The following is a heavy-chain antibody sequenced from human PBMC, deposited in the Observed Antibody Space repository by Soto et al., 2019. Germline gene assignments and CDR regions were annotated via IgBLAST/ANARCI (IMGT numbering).Heavy chain of an antibody. D-gene: IGHD3-16*01. CDR2: LSRGDER. J-gene: IGHJ6*02. V-gene: IGHV4-4*02. CDR1: GAPITTTKW. CDR3: ATQTIAYTWGV. Sequence: QVQLQESGPGLVKPSETLSLTCTVSGAPITTTKWWAWVRLPPGKGLEWIGELSRGDERSSNPSLEGRFTMSLDKSNNHCSLKLTSVTAGDPAIYYCATQTIAYTWGVWGRGPAVTVSS.